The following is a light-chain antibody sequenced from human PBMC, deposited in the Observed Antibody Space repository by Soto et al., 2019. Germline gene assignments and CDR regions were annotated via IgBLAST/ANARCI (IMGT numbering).Light chain of an antibody. J-gene: IGKJ4*01. V-gene: IGKV2-28*01. CDR1: QSLLHSNGYNY. CDR2: LGC. CDR3: LQALQTPLT. Sequence: DIAMTQSPLSLPVTPGEPASISCRSSQSLLHSNGYNYLDWYLQKPGQSPQLLIYLGCNRASGVPDRFSGSGSGRDFTLKISRVEAEDVGVYYCLQALQTPLTFGGGTKVEIK.